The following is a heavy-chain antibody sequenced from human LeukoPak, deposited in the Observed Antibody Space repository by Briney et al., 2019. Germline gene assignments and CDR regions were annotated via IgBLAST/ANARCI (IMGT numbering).Heavy chain of an antibody. Sequence: PPETLSLTCTVSGGSISSYYWSWLRQPAGKGLEWIGRIYTSGSTNYNPSLKSRVTMSVDTSKNQFSLKLSSVTAADTAVYYCARDRYDFWSGYYTVPAGLNAFDIWGQGTMVTVSS. J-gene: IGHJ3*02. V-gene: IGHV4-4*07. D-gene: IGHD3-3*01. CDR1: GGSISSYY. CDR2: IYTSGST. CDR3: ARDRYDFWSGYYTVPAGLNAFDI.